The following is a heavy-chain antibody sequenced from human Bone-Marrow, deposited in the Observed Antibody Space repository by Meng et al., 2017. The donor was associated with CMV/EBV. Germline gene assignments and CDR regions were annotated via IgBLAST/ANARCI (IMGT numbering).Heavy chain of an antibody. Sequence: QVRLVQPVVDVEKPGSSVKFSCKASGGTFSSYAISWVRQAPGQGLEWMGGIIPIFGTANYAQKFQGRVTITADESTSTAYMELRSLRSDDTAVYYCARDDYDFWSGYPKYFQHWGQGTLVTVSS. V-gene: IGHV1-69*12. J-gene: IGHJ1*01. CDR3: ARDDYDFWSGYPKYFQH. CDR1: GGTFSSYA. CDR2: IIPIFGTA. D-gene: IGHD3-3*01.